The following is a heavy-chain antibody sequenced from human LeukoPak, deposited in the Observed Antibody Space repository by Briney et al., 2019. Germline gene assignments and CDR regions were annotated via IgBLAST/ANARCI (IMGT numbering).Heavy chain of an antibody. Sequence: PGGSLRLSCAASEFTVSRNYMNWVRQAPGKGLEWVSVIYSGGNTYYAASVKDRFTISRDNSKNTLYLQINNARDEDTGVYYCARGDPGRPDALDIWGQGTVVTVS. CDR3: ARGDPGRPDALDI. V-gene: IGHV3-66*01. J-gene: IGHJ3*02. D-gene: IGHD1-26*01. CDR1: EFTVSRNY. CDR2: IYSGGNT.